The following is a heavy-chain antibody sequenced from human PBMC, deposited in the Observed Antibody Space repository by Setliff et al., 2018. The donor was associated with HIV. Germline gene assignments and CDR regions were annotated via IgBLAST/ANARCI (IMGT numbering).Heavy chain of an antibody. CDR2: INGDGSTT. Sequence: GESLRLSCAASGFTLRSYWMHWFRQAPGKGLVYVSHINGDGSTTTYADSVKGRFTISRDNAKNTLYLQMNSLRAEDTAVYYCTRDYRNLGFDLWGRGSLVTVSS. J-gene: IGHJ2*01. CDR3: TRDYRNLGFDL. CDR1: GFTLRSYW. V-gene: IGHV3-74*01. D-gene: IGHD4-4*01.